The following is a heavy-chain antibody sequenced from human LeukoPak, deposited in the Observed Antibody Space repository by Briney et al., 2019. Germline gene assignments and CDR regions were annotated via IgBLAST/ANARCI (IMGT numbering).Heavy chain of an antibody. CDR2: FDPEDGET. Sequence: GASVKVSCKVSGYTLTELSMHWVRQAPGKGLEWMGGFDPEDGETIYAQKFQGRVTMTRDTSISTAYMELSGLRSDDTAVYYCARDMDSGPDFFDYWGLGTLVTVSS. CDR3: ARDMDSGPDFFDY. J-gene: IGHJ4*02. V-gene: IGHV1-24*01. CDR1: GYTLTELS. D-gene: IGHD1-26*01.